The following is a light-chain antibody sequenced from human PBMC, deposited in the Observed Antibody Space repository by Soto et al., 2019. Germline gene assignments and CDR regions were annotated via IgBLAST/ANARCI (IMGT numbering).Light chain of an antibody. V-gene: IGLV1-47*01. CDR2: RNS. CDR3: VAYDDRVSGVI. J-gene: IGLJ2*01. CDR1: YSNIGSNY. Sequence: QSVLTQPPSVSGTPGQRVTISCSGSYSNIGSNYVYWYQHLPGTAPRPLIYRNSQRPSGVPDRFSGSKSGTSASLAISGLRSEDEADYYCVAYDDRVSGVIFGERTKLTVL.